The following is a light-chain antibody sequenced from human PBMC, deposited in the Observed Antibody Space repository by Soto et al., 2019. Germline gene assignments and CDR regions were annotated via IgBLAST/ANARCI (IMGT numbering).Light chain of an antibody. CDR2: QDN. CDR1: SGSIANNY. J-gene: IGLJ3*02. V-gene: IGLV6-57*04. Sequence: NFMLTQPHSVSESPGKTVTISCARSSGSIANNYVQWYQQRPGRAPTSVIFQDNRRPSGVPNRFAGAIDRSSNSASLTISGLETEDEADYYCQSYEVFGGGTEVTVL. CDR3: QSYEV.